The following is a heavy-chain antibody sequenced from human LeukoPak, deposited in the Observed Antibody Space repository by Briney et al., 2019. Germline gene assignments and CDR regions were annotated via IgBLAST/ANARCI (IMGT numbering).Heavy chain of an antibody. V-gene: IGHV1-24*01. J-gene: IGHJ3*02. D-gene: IGHD3-22*01. CDR3: ATTSMIVPTDAALDI. Sequence: ASVKVSCKVSGYTLTELSMHWVRQAPGKGLEWMGGFDPEDGETIYAQKFQGRVTMTEDTSTDTAYMELSSLRSENTAVYYCATTSMIVPTDAALDIWGQGTMVTVSS. CDR2: FDPEDGET. CDR1: GYTLTELS.